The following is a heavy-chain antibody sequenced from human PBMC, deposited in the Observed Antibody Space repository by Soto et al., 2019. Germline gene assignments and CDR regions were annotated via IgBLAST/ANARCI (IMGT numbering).Heavy chain of an antibody. CDR2: IIPIFGTA. Sequence: GASVKVSCKASGGTFSSYAISWVRQAPGQGLEWMGGIIPIFGTANYAQKFQGRVTITADESTSTAYMELSSLRSEDTAVYYCARVDYYDSSGYYSLDYWGQGTLVTVSS. CDR3: ARVDYYDSSGYYSLDY. J-gene: IGHJ4*02. D-gene: IGHD3-22*01. V-gene: IGHV1-69*13. CDR1: GGTFSSYA.